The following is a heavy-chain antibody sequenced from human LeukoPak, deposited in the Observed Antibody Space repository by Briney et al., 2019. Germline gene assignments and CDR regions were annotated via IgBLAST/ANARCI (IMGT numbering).Heavy chain of an antibody. CDR2: ISNEGRVQ. CDR1: GFTFSDYG. D-gene: IGHD6-19*01. Sequence: PGRSLRLSCAASGFTFSDYGMHWVRQAPGKGLEWVTVISNEGRVQYYADSVKGRFTISRDNSENTLSLQMNSLRADDTALYYCTKEGGTVAVRTGRYSFDHWGRGTLVTVSS. J-gene: IGHJ4*02. V-gene: IGHV3-30*18. CDR3: TKEGGTVAVRTGRYSFDH.